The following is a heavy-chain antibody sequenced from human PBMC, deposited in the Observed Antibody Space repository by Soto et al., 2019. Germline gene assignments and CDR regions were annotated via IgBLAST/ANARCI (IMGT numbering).Heavy chain of an antibody. CDR1: GFTFSSYG. CDR3: ARDQGRGYSYGFDY. Sequence: QVQLVESGGGVVQPGRSLRLSCAASGFTFSSYGMHWVRQAPGKGPEWVAVIWYDGSNKYYADSVKGRFTISRDNSKNTLYLQMNSLRAEDTAVYYCARDQGRGYSYGFDYWGQGTLVTVSS. D-gene: IGHD5-18*01. CDR2: IWYDGSNK. J-gene: IGHJ4*02. V-gene: IGHV3-33*01.